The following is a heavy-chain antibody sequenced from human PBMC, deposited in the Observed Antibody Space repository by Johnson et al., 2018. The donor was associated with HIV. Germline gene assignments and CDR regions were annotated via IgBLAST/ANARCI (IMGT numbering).Heavy chain of an antibody. V-gene: IGHV3-9*01. CDR2: IRWNSGSI. J-gene: IGHJ3*01. Sequence: VQLVESGGGVVQPGRSLRLSCAASGFTFSSYWMHWVRQAPGKGLEWVSGIRWNSGSIGYADSVKGRFTISRDNSKNTLYLQMNSLRPEDSAVYYCSTLWFGEVSVYDAFDVWGQGTMVTVSS. D-gene: IGHD3-10*01. CDR3: STLWFGEVSVYDAFDV. CDR1: GFTFSSYW.